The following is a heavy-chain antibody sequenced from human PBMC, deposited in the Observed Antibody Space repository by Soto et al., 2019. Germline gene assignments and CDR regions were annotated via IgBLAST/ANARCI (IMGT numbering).Heavy chain of an antibody. CDR1: GFSLSTREVG. D-gene: IGHD3-10*01. J-gene: IGHJ5*01. CDR2: IYWDDDK. CDR3: AHLAYYYGSGSYYSP. Sequence: SGPTLVNPTQTLTLTCTFSGFSLSTREVGVGWIRQPPGKALEWLALIYWDDDKRYRPSLKSRLTIAKDTSKNLVILIMTNMDPEDTATYYCAHLAYYYGSGSYYSPCGQRILVTVSA. V-gene: IGHV2-5*02.